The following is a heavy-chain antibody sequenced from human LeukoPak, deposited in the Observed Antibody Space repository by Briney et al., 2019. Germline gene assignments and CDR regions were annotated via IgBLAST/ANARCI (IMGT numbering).Heavy chain of an antibody. CDR3: ARDRAMADY. D-gene: IGHD5-18*01. CDR1: GYTFTSYA. CDR2: INAGNGNT. Sequence: ASVKVSCKASGYTFTSYAMHWVRQAPGQRLEWMGWINAGNGNTKYSQKFEGRVTVTRDTSATAAYMELSSLRSEDTAVYYCARDRAMADYWGQGTLVTVSS. J-gene: IGHJ4*02. V-gene: IGHV1-3*01.